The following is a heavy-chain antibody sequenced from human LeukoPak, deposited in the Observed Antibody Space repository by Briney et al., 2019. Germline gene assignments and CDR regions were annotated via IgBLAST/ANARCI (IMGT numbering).Heavy chain of an antibody. CDR3: ARQHRYCSPATCSFKHFDL. J-gene: IGHJ4*02. CDR2: ISGSGSAM. Sequence: KAGGSLRLSCAASGFTFSDDYMSWIRQAPGKGLEWLSYISGSGSAMYYADAVKGRFTISRDNAKNSLYLQMNSLRVEDTALYYCARQHRYCSPATCSFKHFDLWGQGTLVTVSS. CDR1: GFTFSDDY. V-gene: IGHV3-11*04. D-gene: IGHD2-2*01.